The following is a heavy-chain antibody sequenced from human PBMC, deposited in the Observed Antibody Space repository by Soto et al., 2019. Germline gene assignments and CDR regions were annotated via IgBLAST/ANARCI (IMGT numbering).Heavy chain of an antibody. Sequence: QVQLVESGGGVVQPGRSLRLSCAASGFTFSSYGMHWVRQAPGKGLGWVAVISYDGSNKYYADSVKGRFTISRDNSKNTLYLQMNSLRAEDTAVYYCAKDSAWFGELLYSFDYWGQGTLVTVSS. V-gene: IGHV3-30*18. CDR1: GFTFSSYG. CDR2: ISYDGSNK. J-gene: IGHJ4*02. D-gene: IGHD3-10*01. CDR3: AKDSAWFGELLYSFDY.